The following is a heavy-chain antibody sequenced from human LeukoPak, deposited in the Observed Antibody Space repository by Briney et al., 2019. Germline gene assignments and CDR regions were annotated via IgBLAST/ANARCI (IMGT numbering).Heavy chain of an antibody. Sequence: SEALSLTCTVSGGSISSGGYYWGWIRQPPGKGLEWIGSTYYGGSTYYKPSLNSRVTISVDTSKNQFSLKLSSVTAADTAVYYCVRGYYYDSSGYWVRAFDIWGQGTMVTVSS. V-gene: IGHV4-39*07. CDR3: VRGYYYDSSGYWVRAFDI. J-gene: IGHJ3*02. CDR2: TYYGGST. D-gene: IGHD3-22*01. CDR1: GGSISSGGYY.